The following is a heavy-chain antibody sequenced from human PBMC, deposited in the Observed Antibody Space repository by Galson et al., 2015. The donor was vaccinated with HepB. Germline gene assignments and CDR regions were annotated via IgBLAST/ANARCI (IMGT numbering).Heavy chain of an antibody. V-gene: IGHV1-2*02. CDR3: ARAGYGDYAYYMDV. Sequence: SVKVSCKASGYTFTGYYMHWVRQAPGQGLEWMGWINPNSGGTNYAQKFQGRVTMTRDTSISTAYMELSRLRSDDTAVYYCARAGYGDYAYYMDVWGKGTTVTVSS. D-gene: IGHD4-17*01. J-gene: IGHJ6*03. CDR1: GYTFTGYY. CDR2: INPNSGGT.